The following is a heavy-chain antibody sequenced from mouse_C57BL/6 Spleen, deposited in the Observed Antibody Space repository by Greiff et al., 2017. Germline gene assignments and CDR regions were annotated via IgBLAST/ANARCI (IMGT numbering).Heavy chain of an antibody. CDR3: SMIYYCGSIDFGC. Sequence: QVQLQQPGAELVMPGASVKLSCKASGYTFTSYWMHWVKQRPGQGLEWIGDIDPSDSYTNYNQKFKGKSTLPVDKSSSTAYMQLSSLTSEDSAVYCCSMIYYCGSIDFGCWGQGTTLTVSS. D-gene: IGHD1-1*01. V-gene: IGHV1-69*01. CDR2: IDPSDSYT. J-gene: IGHJ2*01. CDR1: GYTFTSYW.